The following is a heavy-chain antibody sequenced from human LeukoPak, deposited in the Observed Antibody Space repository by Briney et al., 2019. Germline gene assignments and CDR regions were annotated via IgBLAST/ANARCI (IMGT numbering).Heavy chain of an antibody. CDR2: VNPSGGST. V-gene: IGHV1-46*01. J-gene: IGHJ4*02. Sequence: GASVKVSCKASGYTFTSYYMHWVRQAPGQGLEWMGIVNPSGGSTSYAQKFQGRVTMTRDMSTSTVYMELSRLRSDDTAVYYCATRYLDYWGQGSLVTVSS. CDR1: GYTFTSYY. CDR3: ATRYLDY.